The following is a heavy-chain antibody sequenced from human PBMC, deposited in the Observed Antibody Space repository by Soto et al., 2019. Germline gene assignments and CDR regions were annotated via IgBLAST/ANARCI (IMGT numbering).Heavy chain of an antibody. CDR3: AKEPYSDFWSAYYYFDY. CDR1: GFTFGSHA. CDR2: ISGSGGSA. Sequence: EVQLLESGGGLVQPVGSLRLSCAASGFTFGSHAMIWVRQAPGKGLEWVSAISGSGGSAYYADSVKGRFTISRDNSINTLYLQMNSLRAEDTALYYCAKEPYSDFWSAYYYFDYWGQGTLVTVSS. D-gene: IGHD3-3*01. J-gene: IGHJ4*02. V-gene: IGHV3-23*01.